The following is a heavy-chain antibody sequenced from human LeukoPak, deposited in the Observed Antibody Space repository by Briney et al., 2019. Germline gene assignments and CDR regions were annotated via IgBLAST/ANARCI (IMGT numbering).Heavy chain of an antibody. J-gene: IGHJ4*02. Sequence: GGSLRLSCAASGFTFRNYWMSWVRQAPGKGLEFVANIKQEGSEKYYVDSVKGRFTISRDNAKNSLYLQMNGLRAEDTAVYYCAANGGPFDFWGQGALVTVSA. V-gene: IGHV3-7*05. CDR1: GFTFRNYW. D-gene: IGHD4-23*01. CDR3: AANGGPFDF. CDR2: IKQEGSEK.